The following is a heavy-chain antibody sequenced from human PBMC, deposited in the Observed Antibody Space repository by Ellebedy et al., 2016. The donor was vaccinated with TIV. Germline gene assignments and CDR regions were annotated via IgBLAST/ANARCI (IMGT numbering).Heavy chain of an antibody. CDR1: GYTFTNYY. Sequence: AASVKVSCKASGYTFTNYYMNWVRQAPGQGLEWMGIINPGGGGTSYAQKFQGRVTMTRDTSTSTVYMEVSSLRSEDTAVYYCARDLGRNSNYLEYWGQGTPVTVSS. CDR3: ARDLGRNSNYLEY. D-gene: IGHD4-11*01. V-gene: IGHV1-46*01. CDR2: INPGGGGT. J-gene: IGHJ4*02.